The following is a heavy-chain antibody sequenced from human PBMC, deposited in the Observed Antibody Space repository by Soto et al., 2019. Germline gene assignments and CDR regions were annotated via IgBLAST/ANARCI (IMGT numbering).Heavy chain of an antibody. V-gene: IGHV3-23*01. J-gene: IGHJ4*02. CDR3: AKDIKGTGTNVIYDS. D-gene: IGHD1-7*01. Sequence: EVQLLESGGSLVQPGGSLRLSCAAPGFSFSTYAMGWVRQAPGKGRNGVSAISGSGSATYYADPVKGRFTISXXXXXXXXXXXMNSLRAGDTAVYYCAKDIKGTGTNVIYDSWGQXSLVTVSS. CDR1: GFSFSTYA. CDR2: ISGSGSAT.